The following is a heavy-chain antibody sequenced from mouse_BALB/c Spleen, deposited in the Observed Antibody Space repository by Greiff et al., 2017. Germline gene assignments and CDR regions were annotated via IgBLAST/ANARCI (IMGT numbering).Heavy chain of an antibody. D-gene: IGHD2-1*01. CDR3: ATDYYGNPYYYAMDY. Sequence: EVHLVESGGGLVQPGGSLKLSCAASGFTFSSYTMSWVRQTPEKRLEWVAYISSGGSYTYYPDSVKGRFTISRDNAKNTLYLQMSSLRSEDTAMYYCATDYYGNPYYYAMDYWGQGTSVTVSS. J-gene: IGHJ4*01. CDR1: GFTFSSYT. V-gene: IGHV5-9-3*01. CDR2: ISSGGSYT.